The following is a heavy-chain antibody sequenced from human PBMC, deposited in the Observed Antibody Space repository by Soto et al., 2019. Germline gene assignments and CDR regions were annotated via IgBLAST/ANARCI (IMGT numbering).Heavy chain of an antibody. Sequence: SETLSLTCTVSGGSISSYYWSWIRQPPGKGLEWIGYIYYSGSTNYNPSLKSRVTISVDTSKNQSSLKLSSVTAADTAVYYCARRPIAAAGMWWFDPWGQGTLVTVSS. CDR2: IYYSGST. D-gene: IGHD6-13*01. CDR1: GGSISSYY. CDR3: ARRPIAAAGMWWFDP. J-gene: IGHJ5*02. V-gene: IGHV4-59*08.